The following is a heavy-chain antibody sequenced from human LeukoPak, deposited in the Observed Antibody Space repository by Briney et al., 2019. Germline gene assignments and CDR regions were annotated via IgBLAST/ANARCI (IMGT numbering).Heavy chain of an antibody. CDR3: ARSLGSCSTTTCYDNWFDP. CDR1: GFTFSSYR. J-gene: IGHJ5*02. CDR2: ISSSGVYI. D-gene: IGHD2-2*01. V-gene: IGHV3-21*01. Sequence: GGSLRLSCAASGFTFSSYRMNWVRQAPGKGLEWVSSISSSGVYIYYADSLKGRFTLSSDNAKDSLYLQMNSLRAEDTAVYYCARSLGSCSTTTCYDNWFDPWGQGTLVTVSS.